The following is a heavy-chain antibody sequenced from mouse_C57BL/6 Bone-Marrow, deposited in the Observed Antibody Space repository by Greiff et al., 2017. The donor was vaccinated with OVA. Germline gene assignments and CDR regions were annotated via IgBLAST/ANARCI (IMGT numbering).Heavy chain of an antibody. Sequence: EVQLQQSGAELVRPGASVTLSCTASGFNIKDDYMHRVKQRPEQGLEWIGWIDPENGDTEYASKFQGKATITADTSSNTAYLQLSSLTSEDTAVYYCTTGAYYSNFCFDYWGQGTTLTVSS. CDR2: IDPENGDT. D-gene: IGHD2-5*01. CDR1: GFNIKDDY. V-gene: IGHV14-4*01. CDR3: TTGAYYSNFCFDY. J-gene: IGHJ2*01.